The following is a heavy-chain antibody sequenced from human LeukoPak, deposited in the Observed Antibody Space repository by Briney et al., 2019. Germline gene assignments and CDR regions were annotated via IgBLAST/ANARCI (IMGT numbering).Heavy chain of an antibody. CDR3: ARWVAAAGHFDY. V-gene: IGHV4-30-4*08. CDR1: GGSISSGDYY. D-gene: IGHD6-13*01. Sequence: SQTLSLTCTVSGGSISSGDYYWSWIRQPPGKGLEWIGYIYYSGSTYYNPSLKSRVTISVDTSKNQFSLKLSSVTAADTAVYYCARWVAAAGHFDYWGQGTLVTVSS. CDR2: IYYSGST. J-gene: IGHJ4*02.